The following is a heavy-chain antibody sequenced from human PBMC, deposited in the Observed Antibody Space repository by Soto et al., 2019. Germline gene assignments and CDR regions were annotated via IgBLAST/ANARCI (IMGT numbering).Heavy chain of an antibody. CDR3: ARDGGSHDYGDYPDY. Sequence: GGSLRLSCAASGFTFSSYAMHWVRQAPGKGLEWVAVISYDGSNKYYADSVKGRFTISRDNSKNTLYLQMNSLRAEDTAVYYCARDGGSHDYGDYPDYWGQGTLVTVSS. V-gene: IGHV3-30-3*01. J-gene: IGHJ4*02. CDR1: GFTFSSYA. CDR2: ISYDGSNK. D-gene: IGHD4-17*01.